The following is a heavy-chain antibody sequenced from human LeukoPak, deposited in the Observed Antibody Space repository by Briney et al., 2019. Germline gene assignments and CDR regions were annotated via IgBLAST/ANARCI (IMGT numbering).Heavy chain of an antibody. CDR2: ISSSGSTI. V-gene: IGHV3-48*03. D-gene: IGHD4-17*01. CDR3: ARAPYGDYDGMEAFDI. Sequence: PGGSLRLSCAASGFTFSSYEMNWVRQAPGKGLEWVSYISSSGSTIYYADSVKGRFTISRDNAKNSLYLQMNSLRAEDTAVYYCARAPYGDYDGMEAFDIWGQGTMVTVSS. CDR1: GFTFSSYE. J-gene: IGHJ3*02.